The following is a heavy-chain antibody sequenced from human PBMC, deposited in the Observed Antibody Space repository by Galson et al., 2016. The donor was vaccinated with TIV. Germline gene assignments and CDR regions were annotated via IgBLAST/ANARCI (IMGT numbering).Heavy chain of an antibody. V-gene: IGHV3-20*04. CDR2: VNWNGAGT. J-gene: IGHJ4*02. CDR1: GFNFDDYD. D-gene: IGHD2-21*02. Sequence: SLRISCAASGFNFDDYDMTWVRQGPGKGLEWVSGVNWNGAGTSYADSVKGRFTISRDRAKNSLYLQMNRLGAEDTALYYCARVAVCAGPCYYFDYWGQGTLVTVAS. CDR3: ARVAVCAGPCYYFDY.